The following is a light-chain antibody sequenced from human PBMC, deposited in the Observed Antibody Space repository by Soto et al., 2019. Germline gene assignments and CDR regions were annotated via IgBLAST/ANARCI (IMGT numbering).Light chain of an antibody. J-gene: IGKJ3*01. Sequence: ENVLTQSPGTLSLSPGESATLSCRASQSVSSNYLAWYQQKPGQAPRLLIYATSSRATGIPDRFSGSGSGTDFTLTISRLEPEDFAVYYCQQYGGSPSFTFGPGTKVDI. CDR1: QSVSSNY. V-gene: IGKV3-20*01. CDR3: QQYGGSPSFT. CDR2: ATS.